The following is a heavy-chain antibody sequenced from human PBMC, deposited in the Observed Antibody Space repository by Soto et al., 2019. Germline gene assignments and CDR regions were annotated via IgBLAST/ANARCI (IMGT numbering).Heavy chain of an antibody. CDR1: GFTFSSYG. Sequence: QVQLVESGGGVVQPGRSLRLSCAASGFTFSSYGMHWVRQAPGKGLEWVAVIWYDGSNKYYADSVKGRFTISRDNSKNTLYLQMNSLRAEDTAVYYCARDQVASTRRQTYYFDYWGQGTLVTVSS. D-gene: IGHD5-12*01. CDR2: IWYDGSNK. J-gene: IGHJ4*02. CDR3: ARDQVASTRRQTYYFDY. V-gene: IGHV3-33*01.